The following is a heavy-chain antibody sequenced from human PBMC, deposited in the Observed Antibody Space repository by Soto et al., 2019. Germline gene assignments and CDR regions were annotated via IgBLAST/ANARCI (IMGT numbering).Heavy chain of an antibody. CDR1: GGSFSGYY. Sequence: PSETLSLTCAVYGGSFSGYYWSWIRQPPGKGLEWIGEINHSGSTNYNPSLRSRITISIDTSKNQSSLKMPSVTAADTAVYYCARSSGYVPGGYWGQGILVTVSS. CDR3: ARSSGYVPGGY. V-gene: IGHV4-34*01. J-gene: IGHJ4*02. CDR2: INHSGST. D-gene: IGHD5-12*01.